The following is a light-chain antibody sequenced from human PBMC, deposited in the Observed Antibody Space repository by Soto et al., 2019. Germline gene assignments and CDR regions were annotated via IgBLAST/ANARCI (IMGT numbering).Light chain of an antibody. CDR2: DAS. CDR1: QSVNSY. CDR3: QQASNWPRT. J-gene: IGKJ1*01. Sequence: EIVLTQSPATLSLSPGERATLSCGASQSVNSYLAWYQQKPGQAPRLLIYDASNRATGIPARFSGRGSGTDFTLTISSLEPGDFAVYYCQQASNWPRTFGQGTKVEIK. V-gene: IGKV3-11*01.